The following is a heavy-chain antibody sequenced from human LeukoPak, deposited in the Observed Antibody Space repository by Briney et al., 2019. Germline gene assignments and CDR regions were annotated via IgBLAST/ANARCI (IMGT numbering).Heavy chain of an antibody. CDR1: GGSFSGYY. CDR3: ARGKYSSGWYSTPYYYYYMDV. D-gene: IGHD6-19*01. Sequence: NTSETLSLTCAVYGGSFSGYYWSWIRQPPGKGLEWIGEINHSGSTNYNPSLKSRVTISVDTSRNQFSLKLSSVTAADTAVYYCARGKYSSGWYSTPYYYYYMDVWGKGTTVTVSS. J-gene: IGHJ6*03. CDR2: INHSGST. V-gene: IGHV4-34*01.